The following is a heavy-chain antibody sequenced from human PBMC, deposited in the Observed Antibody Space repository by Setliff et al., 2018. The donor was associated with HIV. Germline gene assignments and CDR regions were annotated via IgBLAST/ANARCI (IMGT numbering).Heavy chain of an antibody. Sequence: PSETLSLTCTVSGGPISSSYYWGWIRQPPGKGLEGIGSIYYSGSTYYNPSLKSRVTISVDTSKNQFSLKLSSVTAADTAVYYCARVGRRVVVAATDYWGQGTLVTVSS. D-gene: IGHD2-15*01. CDR1: GGPISSSYY. CDR3: ARVGRRVVVAATDY. J-gene: IGHJ4*02. CDR2: IYYSGST. V-gene: IGHV4-39*07.